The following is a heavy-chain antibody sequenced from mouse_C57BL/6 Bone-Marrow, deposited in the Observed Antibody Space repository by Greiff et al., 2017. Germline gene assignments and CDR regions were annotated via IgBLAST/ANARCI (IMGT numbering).Heavy chain of an antibody. CDR3: ASSYYYGSSYVGYYFDY. J-gene: IGHJ2*01. V-gene: IGHV1-82*01. Sequence: QVQLKQSGPELVKPGASVKISCKASGYAFSSSWMNWVKQRPGEGLEWIGRIYPGDGDTNYNGKFKGKATLTADKSSSTAYMQLSSLTSEDSAVYFCASSYYYGSSYVGYYFDYWGQGTTLTVSS. D-gene: IGHD1-1*01. CDR1: GYAFSSSW. CDR2: IYPGDGDT.